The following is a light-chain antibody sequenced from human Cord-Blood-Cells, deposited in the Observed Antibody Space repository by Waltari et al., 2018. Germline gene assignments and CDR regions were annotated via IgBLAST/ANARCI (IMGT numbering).Light chain of an antibody. J-gene: IGKJ4*01. CDR2: EVS. CDR3: MQGIHLPLT. Sequence: DIVITQTPLPLSVPPGQPPPFSCKSSHSLLHSHGKTYLYWYPQKPGQSPQLRIYEVSSRFSGVPDRFSGSGSGTDFTLKISRVEAEDVGVYYCMQGIHLPLTFGGGTKVEIK. V-gene: IGKV2-29*02. CDR1: HSLLHSHGKTY.